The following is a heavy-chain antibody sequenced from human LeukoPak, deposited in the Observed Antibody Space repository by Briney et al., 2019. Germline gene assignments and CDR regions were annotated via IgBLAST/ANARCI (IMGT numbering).Heavy chain of an antibody. V-gene: IGHV1-46*01. J-gene: IGHJ5*01. D-gene: IGHD2-15*01. Sequence: GSSVKVSCTASGYTFTSYYMHWVRQAPGQGLEWMGIINPSGGSTSYAQKFQGRVTMTRDTSTSTVYMELSSLRSEDTAVYYCARGTMVAATPNNWFDSWGQGTLVTVSS. CDR3: ARGTMVAATPNNWFDS. CDR2: INPSGGST. CDR1: GYTFTSYY.